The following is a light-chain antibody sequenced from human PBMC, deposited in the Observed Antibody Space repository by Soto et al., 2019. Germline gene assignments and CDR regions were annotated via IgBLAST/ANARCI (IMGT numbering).Light chain of an antibody. CDR3: QQYSALPPT. Sequence: EIVLTQFPGALSLYPGERVTLSCRASQTVAYTYLAWYQQKRGQAPKFLIYGASNRATGIPDRFSGSGSGTDFTLTISRLEPEDFAVYYCQQYSALPPTFGGGTKVEIK. CDR2: GAS. V-gene: IGKV3-20*01. CDR1: QTVAYTY. J-gene: IGKJ4*01.